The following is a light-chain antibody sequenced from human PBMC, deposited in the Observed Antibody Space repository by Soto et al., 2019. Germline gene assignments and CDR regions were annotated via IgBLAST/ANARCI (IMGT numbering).Light chain of an antibody. CDR2: GAS. CDR1: QSVSNSY. J-gene: IGKJ2*01. CDR3: QQYGSSPPYT. V-gene: IGKV3-20*01. Sequence: EIVLTQSPGTLSLSPGERATHSCRASQSVSNSYLAWYQQKSGQAPRLLIYGASSRATGIPDRFSGSGSGTDFTLTITRLEPEDFAVYYCQQYGSSPPYTFGQGTKLEIK.